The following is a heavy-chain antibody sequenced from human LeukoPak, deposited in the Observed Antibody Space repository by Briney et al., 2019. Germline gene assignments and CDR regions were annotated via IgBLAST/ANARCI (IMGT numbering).Heavy chain of an antibody. CDR3: ARVLGWAAFVY. Sequence: SETLSLTCTVSGGSMSSFYWSWFRQPAGKELEWIGRIYSSGSTNYNPSPKSRVTMSEDTSKKQFSLKRNSVTAADTAVYYCARVLGWAAFVYWGQGTPVTVSS. CDR1: GGSMSSFY. CDR2: IYSSGST. D-gene: IGHD2-15*01. J-gene: IGHJ4*02. V-gene: IGHV4-4*07.